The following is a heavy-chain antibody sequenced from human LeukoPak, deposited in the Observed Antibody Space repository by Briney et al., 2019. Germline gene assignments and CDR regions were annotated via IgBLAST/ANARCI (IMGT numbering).Heavy chain of an antibody. Sequence: ASVKVSCKASGYTFTRYYMHWVRQATGQGLEWMGWMNPNSGNTGYAQKFQGRVTITRNTSISTTYMELSSLRSEDTAVYYCARGSWTQLWLFDYWGQGTLVTVSS. CDR1: GYTFTRYY. V-gene: IGHV1-8*01. CDR3: ARGSWTQLWLFDY. D-gene: IGHD5-18*01. J-gene: IGHJ4*02. CDR2: MNPNSGNT.